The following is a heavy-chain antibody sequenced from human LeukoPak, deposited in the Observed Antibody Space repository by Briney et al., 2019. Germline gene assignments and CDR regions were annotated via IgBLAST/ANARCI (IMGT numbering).Heavy chain of an antibody. Sequence: SETLSLTCTVSGGSISTTYNYWGWIRQPPGQGLEWIGSVYYSGSTNYNPSLKSRVTISVDTSENQFSLKLTSVTAADTAVYYCARDREYSSSGLVWFDPWGHGILVTVSS. J-gene: IGHJ5*02. D-gene: IGHD6-6*01. CDR2: VYYSGST. CDR3: ARDREYSSSGLVWFDP. V-gene: IGHV4-39*07. CDR1: GGSISTTYNY.